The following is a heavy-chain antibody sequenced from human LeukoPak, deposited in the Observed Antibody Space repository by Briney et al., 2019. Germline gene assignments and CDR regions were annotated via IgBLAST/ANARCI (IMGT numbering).Heavy chain of an antibody. J-gene: IGHJ3*02. Sequence: PSQTLSLTCTVSGGSISRGYYYRSWSRQHPGKGLEWIRYIYYSGSTYYSPSLKSRVTISIDTSKNQFSLNLSSVTAADTAVYYCARDLRVHGFDIWGQGTMVTVSS. CDR3: ARDLRVHGFDI. CDR1: GGSISRGYYY. CDR2: IYYSGST. V-gene: IGHV4-31*03.